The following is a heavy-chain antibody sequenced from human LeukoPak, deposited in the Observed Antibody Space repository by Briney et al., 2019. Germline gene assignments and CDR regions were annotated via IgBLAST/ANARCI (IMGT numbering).Heavy chain of an antibody. D-gene: IGHD1-26*01. V-gene: IGHV3-30*02. CDR1: GFTFSSYG. J-gene: IGHJ5*02. Sequence: GGSLRLSCAASGFTFSSYGMHWVRQAPGKGLEWVAFIRYDGSNKYYADSVKGRFTISRDNSKNTLYLQMNSLRAEDTAVYYCAKDRELLPWYNWFDPWGQGTLVTVSS. CDR3: AKDRELLPWYNWFDP. CDR2: IRYDGSNK.